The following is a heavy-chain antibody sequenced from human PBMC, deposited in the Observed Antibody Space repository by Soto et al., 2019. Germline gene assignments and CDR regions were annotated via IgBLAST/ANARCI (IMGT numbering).Heavy chain of an antibody. Sequence: SETLSLTGAFYSYSITSINLWGSIRNPPVKGLEWIVYIYYSGTIYYNPSLKCRVTMSVDTSKNQFSLKLTSVTAVDTAVYYCARREIQGPIDYWGQG. CDR2: IYYSGTI. CDR1: SYSITSINL. CDR3: ARREIQGPIDY. D-gene: IGHD1-26*01. V-gene: IGHV4-28*05. J-gene: IGHJ4*02.